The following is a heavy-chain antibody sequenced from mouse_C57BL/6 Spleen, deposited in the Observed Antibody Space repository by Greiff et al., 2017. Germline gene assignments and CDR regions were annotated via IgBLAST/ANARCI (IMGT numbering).Heavy chain of an antibody. CDR1: GFTFSDYG. CDR3: ARITTSAY. V-gene: IGHV5-17*01. D-gene: IGHD1-1*01. CDR2: ISSGSSTL. Sequence: EVQVVESGGGLVKPGGSLELSCAASGFTFSDYGMHWVRQAPEKGLEWVAYISSGSSTLYYADTVKGRFTISRDNAKNTLFLQMTSLRSEDTAMYYCARITTSAYWGQGTLVTVSA. J-gene: IGHJ3*01.